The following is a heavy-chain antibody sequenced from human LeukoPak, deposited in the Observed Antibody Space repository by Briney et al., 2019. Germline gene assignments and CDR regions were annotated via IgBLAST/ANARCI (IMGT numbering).Heavy chain of an antibody. CDR1: GFTFSSYA. Sequence: GGSLTLSCAASGFTFSSYAMHWVRQAPGKGLEYVSAISSNGGSTYYANSVKGRFTISRDNSKNTLYLQMGSLRAEDMAVYYCARRTSRTFDYWGQGTLVTVSS. D-gene: IGHD3/OR15-3a*01. CDR2: ISSNGGST. J-gene: IGHJ4*02. CDR3: ARRTSRTFDY. V-gene: IGHV3-64*01.